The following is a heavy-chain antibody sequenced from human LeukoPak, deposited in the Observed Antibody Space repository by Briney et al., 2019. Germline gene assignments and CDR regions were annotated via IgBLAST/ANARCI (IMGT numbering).Heavy chain of an antibody. V-gene: IGHV3-30-3*01. CDR2: ISYDGSNK. J-gene: IGHJ5*02. CDR3: ARDGGDYCIDP. CDR1: GFTFSSYA. D-gene: IGHD4-17*01. Sequence: GRSLRLSCAASGFTFSSYAMHWVRQAPGKGLEWVAVISYDGSNKYYADSVKGRFTISRDNSKNTLYLQMNSLRAEDTAVYYCARDGGDYCIDPWGQGTLVTVSS.